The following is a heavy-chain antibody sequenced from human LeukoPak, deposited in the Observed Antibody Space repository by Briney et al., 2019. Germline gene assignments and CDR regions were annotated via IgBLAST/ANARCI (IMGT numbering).Heavy chain of an antibody. J-gene: IGHJ3*02. CDR2: IYYSGST. D-gene: IGHD4-23*01. CDR3: ARWVTTVVTPGAFDI. Sequence: SETLSLTCTVSGGSISSYYWSWIRQPPGKGLEWIGYIYYSGSTNYNPSLKSRVTISVDTSKNQFSLKLSSVTAADTAVYYCARWVTTVVTPGAFDIWGQGTMVTVSS. CDR1: GGSISSYY. V-gene: IGHV4-59*01.